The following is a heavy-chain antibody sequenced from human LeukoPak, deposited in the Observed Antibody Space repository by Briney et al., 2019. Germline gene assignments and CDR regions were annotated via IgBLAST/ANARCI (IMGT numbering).Heavy chain of an antibody. V-gene: IGHV3-21*01. CDR1: GFTFSSYS. J-gene: IGHJ4*02. CDR2: ISSDSTYS. D-gene: IGHD2-15*01. CDR3: XRDYSRIADY. Sequence: GGSLRLSCAASGFTFSSYSMNWVRQAPGKGLEWVSSISSDSTYSYYTDSVKGRFTISRDNAKNSLYLQMSSLRADDTAVYFCXRDYSRIADYWGQGTLVTVSS.